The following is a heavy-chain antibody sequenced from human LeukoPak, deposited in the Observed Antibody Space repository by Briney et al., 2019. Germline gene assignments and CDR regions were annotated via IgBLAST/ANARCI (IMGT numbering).Heavy chain of an antibody. Sequence: GGSLRLSCAASGFTFSSYSMNWVRQAPGKGLEWVSSISSSSSYIYYADSVKGRFTISRDNAKNSLYLQMNSLRAEDTAVYYCARDPQVDIVVVPAASAANWFDPWGQGTLVTVSS. V-gene: IGHV3-21*01. CDR3: ARDPQVDIVVVPAASAANWFDP. D-gene: IGHD2-2*01. CDR2: ISSSSSYI. J-gene: IGHJ5*02. CDR1: GFTFSSYS.